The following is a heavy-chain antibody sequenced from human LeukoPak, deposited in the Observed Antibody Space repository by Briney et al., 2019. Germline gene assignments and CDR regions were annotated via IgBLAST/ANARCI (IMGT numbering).Heavy chain of an antibody. V-gene: IGHV4-4*02. D-gene: IGHD3-22*01. J-gene: IGHJ2*01. Sequence: SETLSLTCAVSGGSISSSNWWSWVRQPPGKGLEWIGEIYHSGSTNYNPSLKSRVTISVGKSKNQFSLKLSSVTAADTAVYYCARDREWLLLGDWYFDLWGRGTLVTVSS. CDR3: ARDREWLLLGDWYFDL. CDR2: IYHSGST. CDR1: GGSISSSNW.